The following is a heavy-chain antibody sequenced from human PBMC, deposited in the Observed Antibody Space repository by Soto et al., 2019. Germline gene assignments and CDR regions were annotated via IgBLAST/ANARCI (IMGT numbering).Heavy chain of an antibody. CDR3: AVYYGSGSPQAFDY. V-gene: IGHV1-3*01. Sequence: QVQLVQSGAEVKKPGASVKVSCKASGYTCTSYAMHWVRQAPGQRLEWMGWINAGKGNTKYSQKCQGRVTITRDTSASTAYMELSSLRSEDTAVYYCAVYYGSGSPQAFDYWGQGTLVTVSS. CDR1: GYTCTSYA. CDR2: INAGKGNT. D-gene: IGHD3-10*01. J-gene: IGHJ4*02.